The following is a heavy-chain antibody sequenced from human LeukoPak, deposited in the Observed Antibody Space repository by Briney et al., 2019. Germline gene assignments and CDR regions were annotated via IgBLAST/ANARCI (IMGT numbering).Heavy chain of an antibody. Sequence: SETLSLTCTVSDGSISSSSYYWGWIRQPPGKGLEWIGNIYYSGNTYYKPSLKSRVTISVDTSKNQFSLKLGSVTAADTAVYYCARNDYDYVWGSYRLNWFDPWGQGTLVTVSS. V-gene: IGHV4-39*01. CDR3: ARNDYDYVWGSYRLNWFDP. CDR2: IYYSGNT. J-gene: IGHJ5*02. CDR1: DGSISSSSYY. D-gene: IGHD3-16*02.